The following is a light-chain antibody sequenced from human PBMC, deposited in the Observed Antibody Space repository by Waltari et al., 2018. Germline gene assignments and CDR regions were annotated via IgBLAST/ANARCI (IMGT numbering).Light chain of an antibody. V-gene: IGLV1-40*01. CDR3: QSYDSSLSGVI. Sequence: QSVLTQPPSVSGAPGQRVTISCTGSNSNVGAGYDIHWYQQLPGTAPKLLIYGNTERPSGVPDRFSGSKSGTSASLAITGLQAEDEADYYCQSYDSSLSGVIFGGGTKLTVL. CDR1: NSNVGAGYD. CDR2: GNT. J-gene: IGLJ2*01.